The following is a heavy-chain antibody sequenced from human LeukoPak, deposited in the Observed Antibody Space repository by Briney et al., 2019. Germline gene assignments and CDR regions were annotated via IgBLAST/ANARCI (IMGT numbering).Heavy chain of an antibody. CDR3: ARDCSLSYYDFWSGYFSPHWFDP. CDR1: GFTFSSYA. V-gene: IGHV3-7*01. Sequence: GGSLRLSCAASGFTFSSYAMHWVRQAPGKGLEWVANIKPDGSEEYYVDSVKGRFTISRDNAENSLYLQMNSLRAEDTAVYYCARDCSLSYYDFWSGYFSPHWFDPWGQGTLVTVSS. D-gene: IGHD3-3*01. J-gene: IGHJ5*02. CDR2: IKPDGSEE.